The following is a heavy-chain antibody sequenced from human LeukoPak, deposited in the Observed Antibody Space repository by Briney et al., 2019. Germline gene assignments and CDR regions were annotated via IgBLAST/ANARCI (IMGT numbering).Heavy chain of an antibody. J-gene: IGHJ3*02. CDR3: ARTMEDRQFAFDI. CDR2: IDPSDSYT. CDR1: GYSFHNHW. D-gene: IGHD3-10*01. Sequence: ESLKISCKGSGYSFHNHWISWVRQMPGKGLEWMGRIDPSDSYTNYSPSLQGHVTISADKSISTAYLQWSSLKASDTAMYYCARTMEDRQFAFDIWGQGTMVTVSS. V-gene: IGHV5-10-1*01.